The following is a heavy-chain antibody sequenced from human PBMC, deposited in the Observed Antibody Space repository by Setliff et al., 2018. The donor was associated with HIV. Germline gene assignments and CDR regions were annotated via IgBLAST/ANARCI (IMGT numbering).Heavy chain of an antibody. CDR1: GFTFSSYA. D-gene: IGHD1-26*01. J-gene: IGHJ3*02. CDR2: ISSNGGST. CDR3: AEGPWDEPHAFNM. Sequence: GGSLRLSCSASGFTFSSYAMHWVRQAPGKGLEYVSAISSNGGSTYYADSVKGRFTISRDNSKNTLYLQMSSLRAEDTAVYYCAEGPWDEPHAFNMWGQGTVVTVSS. V-gene: IGHV3-64D*09.